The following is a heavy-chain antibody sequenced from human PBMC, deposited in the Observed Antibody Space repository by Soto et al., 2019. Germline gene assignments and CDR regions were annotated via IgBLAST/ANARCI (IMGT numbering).Heavy chain of an antibody. J-gene: IGHJ6*02. D-gene: IGHD3-3*01. CDR1: GGSISTSDYS. CDR3: AREMTIFGVAPGGGVDV. CDR2: IYQTGRT. V-gene: IGHV4-30-2*01. Sequence: QLQLQESGSGLVQPSQTLSLTCTASGGSISTSDYSWTWIRQPPGGGLEWIGSIYQTGRTYVIPYLKPRVTMSLDKSKRPFSLHLTSVTAADTALYYCAREMTIFGVAPGGGVDVWGQGTTVTVYS.